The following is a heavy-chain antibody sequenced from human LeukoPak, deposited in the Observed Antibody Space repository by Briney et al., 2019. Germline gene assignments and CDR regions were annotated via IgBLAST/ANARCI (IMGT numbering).Heavy chain of an antibody. Sequence: PGRSPRLSCAASGFSFSDYGVHWVRHAPRKGLEGGAVISYDGRNKYYVVYVKGRFTVSRANSKDTMYLQMNSLGVEDTAVYYCTKADGTNWYDSWGQGTLVTVSS. CDR3: TKADGTNWYDS. J-gene: IGHJ5*01. V-gene: IGHV3-30*18. CDR2: ISYDGRNK. D-gene: IGHD5-24*01. CDR1: GFSFSDYG.